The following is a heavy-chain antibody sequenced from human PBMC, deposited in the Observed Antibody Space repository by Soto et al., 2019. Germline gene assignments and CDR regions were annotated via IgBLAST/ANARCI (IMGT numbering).Heavy chain of an antibody. Sequence: PSETLSLTCTVSGGSISSYYWSWIRQPPGKGLEWIGEINHSGSTNYNPSLKSRVTISVDTSKNQFSLKLSSVTAADTAVYYCARGRIEYCSSTSCYAGYYYYYYMDVWGKGTTVTVSS. CDR3: ARGRIEYCSSTSCYAGYYYYYYMDV. V-gene: IGHV4-34*01. CDR2: INHSGST. CDR1: GGSISSYY. D-gene: IGHD2-2*01. J-gene: IGHJ6*03.